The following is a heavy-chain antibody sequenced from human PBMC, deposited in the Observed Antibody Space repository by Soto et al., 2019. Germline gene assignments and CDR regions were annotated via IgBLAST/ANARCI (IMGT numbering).Heavy chain of an antibody. CDR2: ISSNGGST. J-gene: IGHJ5*02. CDR1: GFTFSSYA. D-gene: IGHD3-3*01. V-gene: IGHV3-64D*06. Sequence: PGESLKISCSASGFTFSSYAMHWVRQAPGKGLEYVSAISSNGGSTYYADSVKGRFTISRDNSKNTLYLQMSSLRAEDTAVYYCVKDSHATSYYDFWSGYYTGILSSYNWFDPWGQGTLVTVSS. CDR3: VKDSHATSYYDFWSGYYTGILSSYNWFDP.